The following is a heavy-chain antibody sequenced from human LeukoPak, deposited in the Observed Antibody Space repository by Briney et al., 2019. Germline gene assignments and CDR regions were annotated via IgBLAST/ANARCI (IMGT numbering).Heavy chain of an antibody. CDR3: ARVLVLRYFDWLSNFDY. CDR1: GFTFSSYS. J-gene: IGHJ4*02. D-gene: IGHD3-9*01. Sequence: PGGSLRLSCAASGFTFSSYSMNWVRQAPGKGLEWVSSISSSSSYIYYADSVKGRFTISRDNAKSSLYLQMNSLRAEDTAVYYCARVLVLRYFDWLSNFDYWGQGTLVTVSS. V-gene: IGHV3-21*01. CDR2: ISSSSSYI.